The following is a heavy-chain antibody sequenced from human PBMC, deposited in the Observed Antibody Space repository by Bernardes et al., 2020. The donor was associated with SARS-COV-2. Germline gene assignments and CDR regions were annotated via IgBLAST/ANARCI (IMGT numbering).Heavy chain of an antibody. CDR3: ARGARGSYSPCDY. V-gene: IGHV4-59*01. J-gene: IGHJ4*02. D-gene: IGHD1-26*01. CDR2: IYYSGST. Sequence: SETLSLTCTVSGGSISSYYWSWIRQPPGKGLEWIGYIYYSGSTNYNPSLTSRVTISVDTSKNQFSLKLSSVTAAGTAVYYCARGARGSYSPCDYWGQGTLVTVSS. CDR1: GGSISSYY.